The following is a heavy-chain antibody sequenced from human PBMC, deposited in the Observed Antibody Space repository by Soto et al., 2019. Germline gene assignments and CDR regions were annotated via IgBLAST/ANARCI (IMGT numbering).Heavy chain of an antibody. V-gene: IGHV5-10-1*01. CDR3: ARPQVLGSRYTGADV. Sequence: PGESLKISCKGSGYSFTSYWISWVRQMPGKGLEWMGRIDPSDSYTNYSPSFQGHVTISADKSISTAYLQWSSLKASDTAIYYCARPQVLGSRYTGADVWGQGTTVTVSS. D-gene: IGHD3-10*01. CDR1: GYSFTSYW. CDR2: IDPSDSYT. J-gene: IGHJ6*02.